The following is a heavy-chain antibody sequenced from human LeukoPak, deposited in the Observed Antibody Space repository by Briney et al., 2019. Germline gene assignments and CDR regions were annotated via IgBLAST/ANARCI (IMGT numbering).Heavy chain of an antibody. D-gene: IGHD3-3*01. CDR1: GFTFSSYW. J-gene: IGHJ4*02. CDR2: IKQDGSEK. Sequence: PGGSLRLSCAASGFTFSSYWMSWVRQAPGKGLEWVANIKQDGSEKYYVDCVKGRFTISRDNAKNSLYLQLDSLGAEDTAVYYCARDRNIDFWSGYYTNYFDYWGQGALVTVSS. V-gene: IGHV3-7*01. CDR3: ARDRNIDFWSGYYTNYFDY.